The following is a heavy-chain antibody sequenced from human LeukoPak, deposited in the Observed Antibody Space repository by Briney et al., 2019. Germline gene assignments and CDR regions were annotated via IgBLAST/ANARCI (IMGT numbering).Heavy chain of an antibody. CDR1: GGTFSSYA. Sequence: SVKVSCKASGGTFSSYAISWVRQAPGQGLEWMGRIIPILGIANYAQKFQGRVTITADKSTSTAYMELSSLRSEDTAVYYCARVVTAMSAFDIWGQGTMVTVSS. V-gene: IGHV1-69*04. CDR2: IIPILGIA. D-gene: IGHD2-21*02. J-gene: IGHJ3*02. CDR3: ARVVTAMSAFDI.